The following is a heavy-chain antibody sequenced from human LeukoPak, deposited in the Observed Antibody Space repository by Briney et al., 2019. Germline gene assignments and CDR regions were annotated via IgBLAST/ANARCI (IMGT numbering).Heavy chain of an antibody. CDR2: INYSGST. CDR1: GGSFSGYY. D-gene: IGHD6-13*01. CDR3: ARGGGSSSWHRPSAPPYYYYGMDV. J-gene: IGHJ6*02. V-gene: IGHV4-34*01. Sequence: SETLSLTCAVYGGSFSGYYWSWIRQPPGKGLEWIGEINYSGSTNYNPSLKSRVTISVDTSKNQFSLKLSSVTAADTAVYYCARGGGSSSWHRPSAPPYYYYGMDVWGQGTTVTVSS.